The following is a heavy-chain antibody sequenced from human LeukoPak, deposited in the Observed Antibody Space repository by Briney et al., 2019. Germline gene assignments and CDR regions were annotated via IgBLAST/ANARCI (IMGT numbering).Heavy chain of an antibody. V-gene: IGHV4-4*07. D-gene: IGHD3-3*01. CDR1: GGSISSYY. Sequence: SETLSLTCTVSGGSISSYYWSWIRQPAGKGLEWIGRIYTSGSTNYNPSLKSRVTMSVDTSKNQFSLKLSSVTAADTAVYYCARDVDFWSGYRNDAFDIWGQGTMVTVSS. J-gene: IGHJ3*02. CDR3: ARDVDFWSGYRNDAFDI. CDR2: IYTSGST.